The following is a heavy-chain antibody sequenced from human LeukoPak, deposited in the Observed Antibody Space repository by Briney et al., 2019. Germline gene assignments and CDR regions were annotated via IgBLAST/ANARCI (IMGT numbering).Heavy chain of an antibody. CDR2: IDSSSNTI. Sequence: GGSLRLSCVASGFTFSRSEMNWVRQAPGKGLEWVSHIDSSSNTIYYADSVKGRFTISRDNSKNTLYLQMNSLRAEDTAVYYCAKAKVGYSSGWYPDYWGQGTLVTVSS. CDR3: AKAKVGYSSGWYPDY. CDR1: GFTFSRSE. V-gene: IGHV3-48*03. J-gene: IGHJ4*02. D-gene: IGHD6-19*01.